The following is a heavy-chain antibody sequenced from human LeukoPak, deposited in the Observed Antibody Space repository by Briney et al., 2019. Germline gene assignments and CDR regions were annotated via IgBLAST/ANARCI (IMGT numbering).Heavy chain of an antibody. CDR2: INHRGST. V-gene: IGHV4-34*01. Sequence: SETLSLTCAVYGGSFSGYYWSWIRQPPGKGLEWIGEINHRGSTNYNPSLKSRVTISVDTSKNQFSLKLSSVTAADKAVYYCARAGDNSGYSDYWGQGILVTVSS. J-gene: IGHJ4*02. CDR3: ARAGDNSGYSDY. CDR1: GGSFSGYY. D-gene: IGHD3-22*01.